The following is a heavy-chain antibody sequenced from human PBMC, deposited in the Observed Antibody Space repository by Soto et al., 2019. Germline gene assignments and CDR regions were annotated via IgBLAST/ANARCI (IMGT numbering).Heavy chain of an antibody. CDR3: ARGLLTRVVRGVIRGNWFDP. CDR2: INHSGST. V-gene: IGHV4-34*01. D-gene: IGHD3-10*01. J-gene: IGHJ5*02. CDR1: GGSFSGYY. Sequence: SETLSLTCAVYGGSFSGYYWSWIRQPPGRGLEWIGEINHSGSTNYNPSLKSRVTISVDTSKNQFSLKLSSVTAADTAVYYCARGLLTRVVRGVIRGNWFDPWGQGTLVTVS.